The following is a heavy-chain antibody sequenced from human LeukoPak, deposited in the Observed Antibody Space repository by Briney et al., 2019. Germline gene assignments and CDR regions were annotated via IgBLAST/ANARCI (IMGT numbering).Heavy chain of an antibody. V-gene: IGHV1-2*02. CDR2: INPNSGGT. CDR1: GYTFTGYY. J-gene: IGHJ4*02. CDR3: ARGGQWVRGVHYFDY. Sequence: ASVEVSCKASGYTFTGYYMHWVRQAPGQGLEWMGWINPNSGGTNYAQKFQGRVTMTRDTSISTAYMELSRLRSDDTAVYYCARGGQWVRGVHYFDYWGQGTLVTVSS. D-gene: IGHD3-10*01.